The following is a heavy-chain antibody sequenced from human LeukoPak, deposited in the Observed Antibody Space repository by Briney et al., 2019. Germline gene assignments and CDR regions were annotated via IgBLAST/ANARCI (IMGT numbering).Heavy chain of an antibody. CDR2: IRYDGSNK. J-gene: IGHJ4*02. Sequence: PGGSLRLSCAASGFTFSSYGMHWVRQAPGKGLEWVAFIRYDGSNKYYADSVKGRFTISRDNSKNTLYLQINSLRAEDTAVYYCAKDEFFDGYCSSTSCSVGHFDYWGQGTLVTVSS. D-gene: IGHD2-2*03. CDR1: GFTFSSYG. V-gene: IGHV3-30*02. CDR3: AKDEFFDGYCSSTSCSVGHFDY.